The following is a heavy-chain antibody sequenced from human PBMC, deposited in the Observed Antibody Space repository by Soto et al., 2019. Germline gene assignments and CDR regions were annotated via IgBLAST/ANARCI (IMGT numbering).Heavy chain of an antibody. CDR3: ARGKVNVDY. CDR2: SNHSGST. V-gene: IGHV4-34*01. J-gene: IGHJ4*02. CDR1: GGSFSGDY. Sequence: PSEPLSLTCTFNGGSFSGDYWCWIRQPPGKGLESIGESNHSGSTNYNPSLKSRVTISVDTSKNQFSLKLSSVTAADTAVYYCARGKVNVDYWGEGTLVTVS.